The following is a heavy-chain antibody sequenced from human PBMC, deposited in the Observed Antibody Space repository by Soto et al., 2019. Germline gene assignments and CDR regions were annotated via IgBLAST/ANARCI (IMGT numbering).Heavy chain of an antibody. V-gene: IGHV4-31*03. J-gene: IGHJ2*01. CDR2: IYYSGST. D-gene: IGHD2-15*01. Sequence: QVQLQESGPGLVKPSQTLSLTCTVSGGSISSGGYYWSWIRQHPGKGLEWIGYIYYSGSTYYNPSLKSRVTISVDTSKNQFSLKLSSVTAADTAVYYCARDLVSGGSFNWYFDLWGRGTLVTVSS. CDR1: GGSISSGGYY. CDR3: ARDLVSGGSFNWYFDL.